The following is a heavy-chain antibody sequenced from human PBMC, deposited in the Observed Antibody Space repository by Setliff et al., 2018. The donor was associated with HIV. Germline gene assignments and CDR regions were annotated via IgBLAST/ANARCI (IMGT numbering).Heavy chain of an antibody. CDR2: IYHSGST. J-gene: IGHJ4*02. D-gene: IGHD3-9*01. V-gene: IGHV4-31*03. Sequence: PSETLSLTCTVSGGSISSGGYYWSWIRQRPGKGLEWIGYIYHSGSTYHNPSLKSRIKISVDMSKNQFSLRLSSVTAADTAMYYCAREGTLTGFYKGGPDYWGQGTLVTVSS. CDR3: AREGTLTGFYKGGPDY. CDR1: GGSISSGGYY.